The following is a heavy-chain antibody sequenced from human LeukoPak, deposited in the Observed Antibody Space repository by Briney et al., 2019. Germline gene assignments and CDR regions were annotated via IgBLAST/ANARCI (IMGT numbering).Heavy chain of an antibody. CDR1: ESTFRNFA. D-gene: IGHD2-21*01. Sequence: GGSLRLSCAASESTFRNFAMHWVRQTPDKGLEWVALISFDGVTTYYADSVRGRFTISRDNSKNTLFLQMNSLRGEDTAVYYCAREYSDSYGVIGHFDSWGQGTLVPVSS. CDR2: ISFDGVTT. V-gene: IGHV3-30*04. CDR3: AREYSDSYGVIGHFDS. J-gene: IGHJ4*02.